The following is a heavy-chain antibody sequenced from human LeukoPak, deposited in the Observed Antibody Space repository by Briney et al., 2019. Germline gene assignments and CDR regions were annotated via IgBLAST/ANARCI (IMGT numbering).Heavy chain of an antibody. CDR1: GDSISTYN. V-gene: IGHV4-59*01. Sequence: SETLSLTCTVSGDSISTYNWSWVRQPPGKGLEWIGYIYYRVTYDYNPYLKSRVTMPVDLSTRQISLTLSSVTAADTAVYYCARGRGRGYDYVWGSYRKRGFFDYWGQGTLVTVSS. CDR3: ARGRGRGYDYVWGSYRKRGFFDY. J-gene: IGHJ4*02. D-gene: IGHD3-16*02. CDR2: IYYRVTY.